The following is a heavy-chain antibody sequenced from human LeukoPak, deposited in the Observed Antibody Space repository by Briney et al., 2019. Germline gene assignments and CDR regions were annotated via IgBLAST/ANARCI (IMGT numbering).Heavy chain of an antibody. Sequence: EASVKVSCKASGYTFTSYDIYWVRQATGQGLEWMGWMNPNSGNTGYAQKFQGRVTMTRNTSISTAYMELSSLRSEDTAVYYCARGAGRGYYYDSSGYYCDYWGQGTLVTVSS. CDR3: ARGAGRGYYYDSSGYYCDY. D-gene: IGHD3-22*01. CDR1: GYTFTSYD. J-gene: IGHJ4*02. CDR2: MNPNSGNT. V-gene: IGHV1-8*01.